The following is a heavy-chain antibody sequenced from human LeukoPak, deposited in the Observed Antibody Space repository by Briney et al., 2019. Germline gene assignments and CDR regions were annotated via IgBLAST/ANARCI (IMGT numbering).Heavy chain of an antibody. CDR3: AKDRAGTPWAD. CDR2: INGSGGDT. Sequence: PGGSLRLSCAASGFTFSTYTMTWVRQAPGKELECVSTINGSGGDTYYADSVKGRFTISRDNSKNTLYLEMNSLRAEDTAVYYCAKDRAGTPWADWGQGTLVSVSS. CDR1: GFTFSTYT. J-gene: IGHJ4*02. D-gene: IGHD1-1*01. V-gene: IGHV3-23*01.